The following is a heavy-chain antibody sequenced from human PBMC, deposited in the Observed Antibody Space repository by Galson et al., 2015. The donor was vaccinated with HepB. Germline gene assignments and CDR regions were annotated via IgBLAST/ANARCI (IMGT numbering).Heavy chain of an antibody. CDR3: ARARSATSSSH. Sequence: SCKASGYTFTDYGISWVRQAPGQGLEWMGWISTYNGNTNYAQNVQGRVTMTTDTSTTTAYMELRSLRSDDTAVYYCARARSATSSSHWGQGTLVTVSS. CDR1: GYTFTDYG. J-gene: IGHJ4*02. D-gene: IGHD2-2*01. CDR2: ISTYNGNT. V-gene: IGHV1-18*04.